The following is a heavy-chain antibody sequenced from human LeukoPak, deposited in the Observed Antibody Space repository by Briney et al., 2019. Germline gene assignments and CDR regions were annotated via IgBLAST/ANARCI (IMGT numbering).Heavy chain of an antibody. D-gene: IGHD6-19*01. V-gene: IGHV3-30*02. CDR2: IRYDAANQ. Sequence: GGSLRLSCGASGFDFSNNGMHWVRQAPGKGLEWVAFIRYDAANQYYADSVKGRFTISRDNSKKTLYLQMDRLRYEDTGIYHCAKDIAVSDSYFDYWGQGTLVTVSS. CDR3: AKDIAVSDSYFDY. CDR1: GFDFSNNG. J-gene: IGHJ4*02.